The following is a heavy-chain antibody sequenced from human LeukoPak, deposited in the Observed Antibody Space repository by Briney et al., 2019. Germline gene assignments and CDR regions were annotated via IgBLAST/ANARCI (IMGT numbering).Heavy chain of an antibody. D-gene: IGHD3-10*01. J-gene: IGHJ4*02. CDR3: ASRSFSGGSGSYNIRDY. CDR2: IIPIFGTA. V-gene: IGHV1-69*05. Sequence: SVKVSCKASGGTFSSYAISWVRQAPGQGLEWMGRIIPIFGTANYTQKFQGRVTITTDESTSTAYMELSSLRSEDTAVYYCASRSFSGGSGSYNIRDYWGQGTLVTVSS. CDR1: GGTFSSYA.